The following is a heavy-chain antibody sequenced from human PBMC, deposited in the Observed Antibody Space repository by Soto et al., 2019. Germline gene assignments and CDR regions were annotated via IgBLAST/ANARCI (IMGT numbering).Heavy chain of an antibody. D-gene: IGHD3-10*01. CDR1: GGSTTSDY. J-gene: IGHJ4*02. V-gene: IGHV4-59*01. CDR2: IFHSLGA. CDR3: VRDLNGSGDY. Sequence: AETLSLTCAVSGGSTTSDYWSWIRQPPGKGLEWLGYIFHSLGAKYNPSLGSRGTISLDTSKNQLSLSLRSVTAADTAIYFCVRDLNGSGDYWGQGTLVTVSS.